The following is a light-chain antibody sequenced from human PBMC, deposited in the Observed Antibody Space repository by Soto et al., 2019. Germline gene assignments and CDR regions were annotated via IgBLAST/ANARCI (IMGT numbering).Light chain of an antibody. Sequence: QSVLTHPPSASGTPGQRVTISCSGSSSNIGSSNVNWYQQLPGKAPKLLIYTNNQRPSGVPDRFSLSKSGISASLALSCPQSEDEADYYCAAWDDSLNGGVFGTATKVTVL. V-gene: IGLV1-44*01. J-gene: IGLJ1*01. CDR1: SSNIGSSN. CDR3: AAWDDSLNGGV. CDR2: TNN.